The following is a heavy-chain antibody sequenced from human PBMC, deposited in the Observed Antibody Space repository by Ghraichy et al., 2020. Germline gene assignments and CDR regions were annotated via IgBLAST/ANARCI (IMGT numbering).Heavy chain of an antibody. CDR3: ARVGSGWFFDY. CDR1: GFTFSSYW. CDR2: IKQDGSEK. J-gene: IGHJ4*02. V-gene: IGHV3-7*01. D-gene: IGHD6-19*01. Sequence: GESLNISCVASGFTFSSYWMNWVRQAPGKGLEWVANIKQDGSEKDYVDSVKGRFTISRDNAKNSLYLQMNSLRAEDTAVYYCARVGSGWFFDYWGQGTLVTVSS.